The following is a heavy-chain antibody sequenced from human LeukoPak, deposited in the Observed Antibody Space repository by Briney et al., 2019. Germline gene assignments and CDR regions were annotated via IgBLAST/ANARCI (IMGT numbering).Heavy chain of an antibody. J-gene: IGHJ6*02. D-gene: IGHD2-2*01. CDR3: AREQYQLLLSPSDYYYYGMDV. V-gene: IGHV1-69*04. CDR1: GGTFSSYA. Sequence: GASVKVSCKASGGTFSSYAISWVRQAPGQGLEWMGRIIPIFGIANYAQKFQGRVTITADKSTSTAYTELSSLRSEDTAVYYCAREQYQLLLSPSDYYYYGMDVWGQGTTVTVSS. CDR2: IIPIFGIA.